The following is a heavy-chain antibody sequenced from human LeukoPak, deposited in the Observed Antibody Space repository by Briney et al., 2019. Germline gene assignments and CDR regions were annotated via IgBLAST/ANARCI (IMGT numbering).Heavy chain of an antibody. CDR2: INPSGGST. CDR3: ARDISAYCGGDCYTFDY. CDR1: GYTFTGYY. D-gene: IGHD2-21*02. V-gene: IGHV1-46*01. J-gene: IGHJ4*02. Sequence: ASVKVSCKASGYTFTGYYMHWVRQAPGQGLEWMGIINPSGGSTSYAQKFQGRVTMTRDTSTSTVYMELSGLRSEDTAVYYCARDISAYCGGDCYTFDYWGQGTLVTVSS.